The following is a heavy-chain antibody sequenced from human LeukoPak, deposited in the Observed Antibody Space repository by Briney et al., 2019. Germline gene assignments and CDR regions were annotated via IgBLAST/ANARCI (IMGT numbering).Heavy chain of an antibody. D-gene: IGHD1-20*01. J-gene: IGHJ4*02. CDR1: GFTFSDYS. Sequence: GGSLRLSCAASGFTFSDYSMNWIRQAPGKGLEWVSYISSSSSYTNYADSVKGRFTISRDNAKNSLYLQMNSLRAEDTAVYYCARVVHDNLNYWGQGTLVTVSS. CDR3: ARVVHDNLNY. V-gene: IGHV3-11*05. CDR2: ISSSSSYT.